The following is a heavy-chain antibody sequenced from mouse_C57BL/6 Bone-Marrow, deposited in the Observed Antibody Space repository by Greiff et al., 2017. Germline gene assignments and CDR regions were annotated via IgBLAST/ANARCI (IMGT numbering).Heavy chain of an antibody. D-gene: IGHD2-1*01. CDR1: GFNIKDDY. J-gene: IGHJ4*01. CDR3: TPRVLWGNSYAMDY. V-gene: IGHV14-4*01. Sequence: EVQLQQSGAELVRPGASVKLSCTASGFNIKDDYMHWVKQRPEQGLEWIGWIDPENGDTEYASKFQGKATITADTSSNTAYLQLSSLTSEDTAVYYCTPRVLWGNSYAMDYWGQGTSGTVSS. CDR2: IDPENGDT.